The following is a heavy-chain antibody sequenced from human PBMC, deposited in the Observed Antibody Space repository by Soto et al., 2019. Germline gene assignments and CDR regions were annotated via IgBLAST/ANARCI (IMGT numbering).Heavy chain of an antibody. CDR1: GGSISGINW. CDR2: IYHSGST. V-gene: IGHV4-4*02. CDR3: ARFGGGMDV. J-gene: IGHJ6*02. Sequence: SETLSLTCVVSGGSISGINWWYWVRQPPGKGLEWILEIYHSGSTHYNPSLKSRVTISVDKSKNQFSLKLSSVTAADTAVDYCARFGGGMDVWGQGTTVTVS. D-gene: IGHD3-10*01.